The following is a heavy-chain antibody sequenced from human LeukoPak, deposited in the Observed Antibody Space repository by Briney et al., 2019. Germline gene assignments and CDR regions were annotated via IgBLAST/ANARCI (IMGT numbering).Heavy chain of an antibody. Sequence: GGSLRLSCAASGLTLSAYSMSWVRQAPGKGLEWVANIKHDGSEKYYVDSVKGRFTISRDNAKNSLYLQMNSLRAEDTAVYYCASPIAVAATNPDARFDYWGQGTLVTVSS. D-gene: IGHD6-19*01. CDR2: IKHDGSEK. CDR1: GLTLSAYS. CDR3: ASPIAVAATNPDARFDY. J-gene: IGHJ4*02. V-gene: IGHV3-7*01.